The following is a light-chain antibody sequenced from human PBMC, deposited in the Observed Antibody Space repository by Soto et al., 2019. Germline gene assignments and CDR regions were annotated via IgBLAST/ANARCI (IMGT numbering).Light chain of an antibody. V-gene: IGKV3-20*01. J-gene: IGKJ1*01. Sequence: EIVLTQSPGTLSLSPGERATLSCRASQSVSSSYLAWYQQKPGQAPXLLIYGASSRATGIPDRFIGIGSGTEFTLTISRLEPEDFAVYDCQQYGSSLTFGQGTKVDIK. CDR2: GAS. CDR3: QQYGSSLT. CDR1: QSVSSSY.